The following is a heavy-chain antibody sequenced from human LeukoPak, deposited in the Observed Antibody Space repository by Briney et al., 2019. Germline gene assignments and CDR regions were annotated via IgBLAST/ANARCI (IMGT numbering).Heavy chain of an antibody. V-gene: IGHV3-30*18. J-gene: IGHJ4*02. Sequence: QPGGSLRLSCAASGFTFSSYGMHWVRQAPGKGLEGVAVISYDGSNKYYADSVKGRFTISKDNSKNTLYLQMNSLRAEDMAVYYCAKHTSITYAHFDYWGQGTLVTVSS. CDR2: ISYDGSNK. CDR1: GFTFSSYG. CDR3: AKHTSITYAHFDY. D-gene: IGHD2-2*01.